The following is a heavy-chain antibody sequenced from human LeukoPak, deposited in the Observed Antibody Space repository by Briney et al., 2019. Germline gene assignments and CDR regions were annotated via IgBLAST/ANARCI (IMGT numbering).Heavy chain of an antibody. Sequence: PGGSLRLSCTASGFAFSSYAMNWVRQAPGKGLEWVSAISGSGGSTYYADSVKGRFTISRDNSKNTLYLQMNSLRAEDTAVYYCASVAFDAFDIWGQGTMVTVSS. J-gene: IGHJ3*02. V-gene: IGHV3-23*01. CDR1: GFAFSSYA. CDR2: ISGSGGST. CDR3: ASVAFDAFDI.